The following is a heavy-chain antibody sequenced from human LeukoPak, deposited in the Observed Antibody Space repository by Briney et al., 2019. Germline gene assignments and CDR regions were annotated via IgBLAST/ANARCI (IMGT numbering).Heavy chain of an antibody. CDR2: ISSSSSYT. Sequence: TGGSLRLSCAASGFTFSSYSMNWVRQAPGKGLEWVSSISSSSSYTYYADSVKGRFTISRDNPKNSVYLQMSSLRAEDTAVYYCLVTTRSRGFDYWGQGTLVTVSS. CDR3: LVTTRSRGFDY. V-gene: IGHV3-21*01. CDR1: GFTFSSYS. D-gene: IGHD1/OR15-1a*01. J-gene: IGHJ4*02.